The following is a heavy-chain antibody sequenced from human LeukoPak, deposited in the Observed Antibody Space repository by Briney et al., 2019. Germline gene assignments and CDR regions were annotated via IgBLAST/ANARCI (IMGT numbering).Heavy chain of an antibody. CDR1: GFTFSSYA. J-gene: IGHJ5*02. D-gene: IGHD3-3*01. CDR2: ISYDGSNK. CDR3: ARDGRGFLEWLFNPNWFDP. Sequence: GGSLRLSCAASGFTFSSYAMHWVRQAPGKELEWVAVISYDGSNKYYADSVKGGFTISRDNSKNTLYLQMNSLRAEDTAVYYCARDGRGFLEWLFNPNWFDPWGQGTLVTVSS. V-gene: IGHV3-30*01.